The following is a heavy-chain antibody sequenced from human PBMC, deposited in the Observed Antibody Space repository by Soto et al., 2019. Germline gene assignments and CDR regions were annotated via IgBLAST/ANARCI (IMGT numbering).Heavy chain of an antibody. V-gene: IGHV3-23*01. Sequence: VQLLESGGGLVQPGGSLRLSCAASGFTFTTRAMSWVRQAPGKGLQWVSGISASGGTTYYADSVKGRLTISRDNSKNMLYLLMTSLRDDDTAVYYCTTGTQNFDYWGRGTRVTVSS. CDR2: ISASGGTT. CDR3: TTGTQNFDY. CDR1: GFTFTTRA. D-gene: IGHD3-10*01. J-gene: IGHJ4*02.